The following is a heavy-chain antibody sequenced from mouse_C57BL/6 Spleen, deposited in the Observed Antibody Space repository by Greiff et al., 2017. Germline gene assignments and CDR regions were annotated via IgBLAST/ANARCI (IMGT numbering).Heavy chain of an antibody. CDR3: ARPGITTVVAPAY. J-gene: IGHJ3*01. V-gene: IGHV5-17*01. CDR1: GFTFSDYG. D-gene: IGHD1-1*01. Sequence: EVQRVESGGGLVKPGRSLKLSCAASGFTFSDYGMHWVRQAPEKGLEWVAYISSGSSTIYYADTVKGRFTISRDNAKNTLFLQLTSLRSEDTAMYYCARPGITTVVAPAYWGQGTLVTVSA. CDR2: ISSGSSTI.